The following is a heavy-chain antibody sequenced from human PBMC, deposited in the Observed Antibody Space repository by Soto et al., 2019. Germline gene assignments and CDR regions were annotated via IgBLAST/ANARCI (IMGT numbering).Heavy chain of an antibody. D-gene: IGHD1-20*01. CDR3: ARVPFAHNKNNHYYYYYGMDV. CDR1: GGSFSGYY. CDR2: INHSGST. V-gene: IGHV4-34*01. Sequence: QVQLQQWGAGLLKPSETLSLTCAAYGGSFSGYYWSWIRQPPGKGLEWIGEINHSGSTNYNPSLKSRVTISVDTSKNQFSLKLSSVTAADTAVYYCARVPFAHNKNNHYYYYYGMDVWGQGTTVTVSS. J-gene: IGHJ6*02.